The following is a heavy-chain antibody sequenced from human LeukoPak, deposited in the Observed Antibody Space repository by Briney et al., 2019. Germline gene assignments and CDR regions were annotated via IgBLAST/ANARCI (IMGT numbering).Heavy chain of an antibody. CDR1: GYTFTGYY. CDR3: ARVGFLTGYYDFDY. Sequence: ASVKVSCKASGYTFTGYYMHWVRQAPGQGLEWMGWINPNSGGTNYAQKFQGRVTMTRDTSINTAYMELSRLRSDDTAVYYCARVGFLTGYYDFDYWGQGTLVTVSS. CDR2: INPNSGGT. J-gene: IGHJ4*02. D-gene: IGHD3-9*01. V-gene: IGHV1-2*02.